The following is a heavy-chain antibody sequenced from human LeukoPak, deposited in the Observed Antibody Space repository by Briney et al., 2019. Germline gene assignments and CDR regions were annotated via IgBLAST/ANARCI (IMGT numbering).Heavy chain of an antibody. CDR2: IYYSGST. V-gene: IGHV4-59*04. D-gene: IGHD5-12*01. CDR3: ARQEATIRTNFDY. J-gene: IGHJ4*02. Sequence: SETLSLTCTVSGGSISSYCWSWIRQPPGKGLEWIGYIYYSGSTYYNPSLKSRVTISVDTSKNQFSLKLSSVTAADTAVYYCARQEATIRTNFDYWGQGTLVTVSS. CDR1: GGSISSYC.